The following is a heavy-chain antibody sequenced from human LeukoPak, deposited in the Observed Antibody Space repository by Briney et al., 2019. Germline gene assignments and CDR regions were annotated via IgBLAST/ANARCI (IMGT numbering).Heavy chain of an antibody. J-gene: IGHJ4*02. D-gene: IGHD6-13*01. CDR1: GFSFSKYG. V-gene: IGHV3-30*02. CDR3: AKDRVAATLYFDS. Sequence: AGGTLRVSCAASGFSFSKYGMSWVRQAPGKGLEWVAFIHADGTKIYYRESVKGRFTVSRDNSNNILYLQMNGLTPEDTAIYFCAKDRVAATLYFDSWGQGTLVSVSS. CDR2: IHADGTKI.